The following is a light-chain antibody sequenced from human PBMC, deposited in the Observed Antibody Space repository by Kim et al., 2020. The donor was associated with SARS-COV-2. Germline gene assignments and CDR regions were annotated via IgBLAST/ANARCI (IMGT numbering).Light chain of an antibody. CDR2: GAS. J-gene: IGKJ4*01. Sequence: VSPGERATLSGRASQSVSSNLAWYQQKPGQAPRLLISGASTRATGIPARFSGSGSGTEFTLTISSLQSEDFAVYYCQQYNNWPPLTFGGGTKLEIK. CDR3: QQYNNWPPLT. CDR1: QSVSSN. V-gene: IGKV3-15*01.